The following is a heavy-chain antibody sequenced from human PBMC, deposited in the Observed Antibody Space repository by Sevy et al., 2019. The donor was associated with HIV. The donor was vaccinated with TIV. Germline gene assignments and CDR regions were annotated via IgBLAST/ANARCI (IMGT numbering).Heavy chain of an antibody. J-gene: IGHJ3*02. V-gene: IGHV4-59*08. CDR1: GGSINSDH. CDR2: VYYTGGT. Sequence: SETLSLTCTVSGGSINSDHWNWIRQPPGKGLEWIGYVYYTGGTNYNPSLKNRVTISVDRTKNQFSLKLTSVTAADTAVHYCARRNDFDIWGQGTMVTVSS. CDR3: ARRNDFDI.